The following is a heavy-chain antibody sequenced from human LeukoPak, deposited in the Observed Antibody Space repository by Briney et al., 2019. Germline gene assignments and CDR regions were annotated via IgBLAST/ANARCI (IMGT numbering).Heavy chain of an antibody. D-gene: IGHD2/OR15-2a*01. V-gene: IGHV3-23*01. Sequence: PGGSLRLSCAASGFTFSTFAMIWVRQPPGKGLEGVSSIFQGGGEIHYADSVRGRFTISRDNSKSILSLQMNSLRAEDTAIYYCATYRQVLLPFESWGQGTLVTVSS. CDR3: ATYRQVLLPFES. CDR2: IFQGGGEI. CDR1: GFTFSTFA. J-gene: IGHJ4*02.